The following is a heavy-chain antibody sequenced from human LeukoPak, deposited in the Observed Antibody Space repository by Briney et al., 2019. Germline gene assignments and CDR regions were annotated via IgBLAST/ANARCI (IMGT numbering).Heavy chain of an antibody. Sequence: PSETLSLTCTVSGGSLSSYYWSWIRQPPGKGLEWIGYIYYSGSTNYNPSLKSRVTISVDTSKNQFSLKLSSVTAADTAVYYCARTYYYGSGSYYFDYWGQGTLVTVSS. J-gene: IGHJ4*02. V-gene: IGHV4-59*01. CDR2: IYYSGST. D-gene: IGHD3-10*01. CDR3: ARTYYYGSGSYYFDY. CDR1: GGSLSSYY.